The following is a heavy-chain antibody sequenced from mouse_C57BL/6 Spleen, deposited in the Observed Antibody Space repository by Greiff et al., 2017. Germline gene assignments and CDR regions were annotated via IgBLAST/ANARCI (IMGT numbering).Heavy chain of an antibody. CDR3: ARVEGTEMGDY. D-gene: IGHD2-3*01. J-gene: IGHJ2*01. V-gene: IGHV1-61*01. Sequence: QVQLQQPGAELVRPGSSVKLSCKASGYTFTSYWMDWVKQRPGQGLEWIGNIYPSDSETHYNQKFKDKATLTVDKSSSTAYMQLSSLTSEDSAVYYCARVEGTEMGDYWGQGTTLTVSS. CDR1: GYTFTSYW. CDR2: IYPSDSET.